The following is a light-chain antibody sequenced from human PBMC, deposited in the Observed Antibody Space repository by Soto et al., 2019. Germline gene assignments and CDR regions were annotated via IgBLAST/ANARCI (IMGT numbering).Light chain of an antibody. J-gene: IGLJ3*02. V-gene: IGLV2-23*01. CDR1: SSDVGSYKF. CDR2: EGI. Sequence: QAVVTQPASVSGSLGQSITISCTGTSSDVGSYKFVSWYQHPPGIAPKLLIYEGIKRPSGVSNRFSTSKSGSTASLTISGLQAEDEADYYCCSFAHSTMVFGGGTQLTVL. CDR3: CSFAHSTMV.